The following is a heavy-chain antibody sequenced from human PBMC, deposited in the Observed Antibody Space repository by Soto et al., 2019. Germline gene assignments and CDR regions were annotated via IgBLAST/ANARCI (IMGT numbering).Heavy chain of an antibody. D-gene: IGHD2-15*01. CDR3: ATGRNSRGLDV. CDR1: GGTISRYY. J-gene: IGHJ6*02. Sequence: SETLSLTGSVSGGTISRYYWSWIRQPPGKRLEWLCYIYSRETTSXNPSLKSRATILVDTSKNQISLRLTSVTATDTAVYYYATGRNSRGLDVGGQGTTVTVSS. V-gene: IGHV4-59*12. CDR2: IYSRETT.